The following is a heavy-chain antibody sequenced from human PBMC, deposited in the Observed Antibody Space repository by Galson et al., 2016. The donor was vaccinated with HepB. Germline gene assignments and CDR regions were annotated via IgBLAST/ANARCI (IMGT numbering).Heavy chain of an antibody. CDR2: MAGAGGNT. V-gene: IGHV3-23*01. Sequence: SLRLSCAASGFTLSDSGMARVRQAPGRGLEWVATMAGAGGNTHYPDSVKGRFTISSDNSKNTLSLQMNSLRAEDTALYYCARDVGGIMFDYWGQGTLVTVSS. J-gene: IGHJ4*02. CDR1: GFTLSDSG. D-gene: IGHD3-16*02. CDR3: ARDVGGIMFDY.